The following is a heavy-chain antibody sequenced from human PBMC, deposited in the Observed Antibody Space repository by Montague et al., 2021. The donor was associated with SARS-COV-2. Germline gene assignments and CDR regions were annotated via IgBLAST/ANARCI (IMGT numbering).Heavy chain of an antibody. D-gene: IGHD6-13*01. V-gene: IGHV4-39*07. CDR1: GGSISSSSYY. J-gene: IGHJ6*02. Sequence: SETLSLTCTVSGGSISSSSYYWSWIRQPPGKGLEWIGEINHSGSTNYNPSLKSRVTISVDTSKNQFSLKLSSVTAADTAVYYCATLGYSSSWADYYYYVMDVWGQGTTVTVSS. CDR3: ATLGYSSSWADYYYYVMDV. CDR2: INHSGST.